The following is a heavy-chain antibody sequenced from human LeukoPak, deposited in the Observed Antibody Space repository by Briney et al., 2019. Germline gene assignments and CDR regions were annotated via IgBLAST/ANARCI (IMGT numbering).Heavy chain of an antibody. V-gene: IGHV4-4*09. J-gene: IGHJ4*02. Sequence: KPSETLSLTCTVSGGSISSYYWSWIRQTPGKGLEWIGYIYASGSTTYNPSLKSRVTISIDTSKNQFSLKLSSVTAADTAVYYCARRATMLAGGYFGYWGQGTLVSVSS. D-gene: IGHD5-12*01. CDR2: IYASGST. CDR3: ARRATMLAGGYFGY. CDR1: GGSISSYY.